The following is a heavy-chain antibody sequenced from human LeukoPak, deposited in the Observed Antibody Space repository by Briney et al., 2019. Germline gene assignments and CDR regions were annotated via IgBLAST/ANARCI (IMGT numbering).Heavy chain of an antibody. D-gene: IGHD6-13*01. CDR1: GFTFSSYS. V-gene: IGHV3-48*01. CDR3: ARRGIAAAESFDY. Sequence: PGGSLRLSCAASGFTFSSYSMNWVRQAPGKGLEWVSYISSSSSTIYYADSVKGRFTISRDNSKNTLYLQMNSLRAEDTAVYYCARRGIAAAESFDYWGQGTLVTVSS. CDR2: ISSSSSTI. J-gene: IGHJ4*02.